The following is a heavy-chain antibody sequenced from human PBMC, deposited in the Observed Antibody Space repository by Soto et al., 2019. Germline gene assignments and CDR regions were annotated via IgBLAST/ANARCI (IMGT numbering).Heavy chain of an antibody. CDR1: GYTLTELS. J-gene: IGHJ6*03. CDR3: ARVVVATTGYYYYMDV. V-gene: IGHV1-24*01. Sequence: ASVKVSCKVSGYTLTELSMHWVRQAPGKGLEWMGCIDPEGGETVYAQKFQGRVTMTRNTSISTAYMELSSLRSEDTAVYYCARVVVATTGYYYYMDVWGKGTTVTVSS. CDR2: IDPEGGET. D-gene: IGHD2-21*01.